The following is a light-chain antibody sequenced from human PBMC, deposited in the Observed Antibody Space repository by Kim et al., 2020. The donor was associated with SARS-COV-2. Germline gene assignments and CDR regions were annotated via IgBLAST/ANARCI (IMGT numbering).Light chain of an antibody. CDR2: DAS. Sequence: SASVGDTVTITCQASQDISNYLNWYQQKPGKAPMLLIYDASNVETGVPSRFSGSGSGTDFTFTISSLQPEDIATYYCQQYDNLPYTFGQGTKLEI. CDR3: QQYDNLPYT. J-gene: IGKJ2*01. V-gene: IGKV1-33*01. CDR1: QDISNY.